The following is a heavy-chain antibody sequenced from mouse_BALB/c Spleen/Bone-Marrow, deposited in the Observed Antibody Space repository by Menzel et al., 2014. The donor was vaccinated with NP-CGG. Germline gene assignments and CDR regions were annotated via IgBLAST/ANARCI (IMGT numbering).Heavy chain of an antibody. J-gene: IGHJ2*01. CDR1: GYTFTNYW. V-gene: IGHV1-7*01. CDR2: INPSTGCT. D-gene: IGHD2-1*01. Sequence: VQLQQSGAELAKPGAPVKMSCKASGYTFTNYWMHWVKQRPGQGLEWIGYINPSTGCTDYNQKFKDKATLTADKSSSTAYMQLSSLTSEDSAVYYCARSYGNYVDYWGQGTTLTVSS. CDR3: ARSYGNYVDY.